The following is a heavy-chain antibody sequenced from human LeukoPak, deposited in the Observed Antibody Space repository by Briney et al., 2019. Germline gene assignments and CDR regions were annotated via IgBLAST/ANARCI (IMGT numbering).Heavy chain of an antibody. Sequence: PSQTLSLTCTVSGGSISSGDYYWSWIRQPPGKGLEWIGYIYYSGSTYYNPSLKSRVTISVDTSKNQFSLKLSSVTAADTAVYYCARVREDDYGDHNDYWGQGTLVTVSS. CDR3: ARVREDDYGDHNDY. V-gene: IGHV4-30-4*01. CDR1: GGSISSGDYY. D-gene: IGHD4-17*01. CDR2: IYYSGST. J-gene: IGHJ4*02.